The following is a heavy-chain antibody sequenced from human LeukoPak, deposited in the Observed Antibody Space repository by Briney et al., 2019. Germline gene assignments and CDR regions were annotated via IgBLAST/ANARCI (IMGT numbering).Heavy chain of an antibody. CDR3: ARVLSSGWYYYGMDV. CDR1: GFTFSSYG. Sequence: PGGSLRLSCAASGFTFSSYGMHWVRQAPGKGLEWVAVIWYDGSNKYYADSVKGRFTISRDNSKNTLYLQMNSLRAEGTAVYYCARVLSSGWYYYGMDVWGQGTTVTVSS. J-gene: IGHJ6*02. CDR2: IWYDGSNK. D-gene: IGHD6-19*01. V-gene: IGHV3-33*01.